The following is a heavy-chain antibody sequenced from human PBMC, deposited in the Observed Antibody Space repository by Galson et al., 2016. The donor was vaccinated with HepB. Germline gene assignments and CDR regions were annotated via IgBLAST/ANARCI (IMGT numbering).Heavy chain of an antibody. J-gene: IGHJ5*02. V-gene: IGHV6-1*01. CDR1: GDSVSSNSAA. D-gene: IGHD2/OR15-2a*01. CDR3: ARVRCSTFRCQNWFDP. CDR2: TYYRSKWYN. Sequence: CAISGDSVSSNSAAWTWIRQSPLRGLEWLGRTYYRSKWYNDYAVSVQSRISIHPDTSKNQFSLQLNTVTPEDTAFYYCARVRCSTFRCQNWFDPWGQGTLVTVSS.